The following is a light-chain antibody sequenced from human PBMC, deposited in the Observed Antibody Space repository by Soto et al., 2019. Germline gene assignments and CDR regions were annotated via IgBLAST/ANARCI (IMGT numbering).Light chain of an antibody. CDR3: QPANSFPLT. V-gene: IGKV1-12*01. CDR2: SAS. Sequence: DIQVTQSPSSVSASVGDRVTITCRTSQDVSSWLAWYQQKPGKAPELLIYSASTLQTGVPSRFSGSGSGTDFTLTISSLQPEDFATYYCQPANSFPLTFGGETKVEIK. J-gene: IGKJ4*01. CDR1: QDVSSW.